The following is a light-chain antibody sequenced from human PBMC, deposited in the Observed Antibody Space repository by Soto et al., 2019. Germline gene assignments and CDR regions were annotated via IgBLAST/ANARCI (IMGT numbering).Light chain of an antibody. CDR1: QIVNNNY. J-gene: IGKJ1*01. V-gene: IGKV3-20*01. CDR2: AAS. CDR3: RQYAKAPLT. Sequence: DIVLTHSPGTLSVSPGERATLSCRASQIVNNNYLAWYQQKPGQAPRLVIYAASSRATGVPDRFSGSGSGTDFTLTISRLQPEDFAVYYCRQYAKAPLTFGQGTKVDIK.